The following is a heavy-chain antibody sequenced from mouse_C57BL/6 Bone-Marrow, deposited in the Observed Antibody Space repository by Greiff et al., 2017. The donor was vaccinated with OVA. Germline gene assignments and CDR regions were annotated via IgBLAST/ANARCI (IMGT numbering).Heavy chain of an antibody. CDR3: ARHPFDY. Sequence: EVQRVASGGGLVKPGGSLKLSCAASGFTFSDYGMHWVRQAPEKGLEWVAYISSGSRTIYYTDTVKGRFTISRAKAKNTLFLQMTSLRSEDTAMYYCARHPFDYWGQGTTLTVSS. CDR1: GFTFSDYG. V-gene: IGHV5-17*01. CDR2: ISSGSRTI. J-gene: IGHJ2*01.